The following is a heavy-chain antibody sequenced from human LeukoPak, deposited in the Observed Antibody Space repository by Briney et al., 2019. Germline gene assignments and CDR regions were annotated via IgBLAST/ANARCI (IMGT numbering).Heavy chain of an antibody. Sequence: ASVKVSCKASGYTFSVYYIHWVRQAPGQGLEWMGWSNPSSGGTYYAQKFQGRVTMTRDTSISTDSMELSRLRSDDTAVYYCARGAGGTGSGLLDYWGQGTQVTVSS. CDR1: GYTFSVYY. CDR2: SNPSSGGT. D-gene: IGHD3/OR15-3a*01. V-gene: IGHV1-2*02. J-gene: IGHJ4*02. CDR3: ARGAGGTGSGLLDY.